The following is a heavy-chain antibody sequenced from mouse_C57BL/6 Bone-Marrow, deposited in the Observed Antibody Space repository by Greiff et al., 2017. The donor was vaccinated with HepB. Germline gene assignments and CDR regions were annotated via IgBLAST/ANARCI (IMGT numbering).Heavy chain of an antibody. CDR3: ARSGTTVVPYFDY. CDR1: GFSLTRYG. D-gene: IGHD1-1*01. CDR2: IWSDGST. J-gene: IGHJ2*01. V-gene: IGHV2-6*03. Sequence: VQLVESGPGLVAPSQSLSITCPVSGFSLTRYGVHWVRPPPGKGLEWLVVIWSDGSTTYNSALKSRLSISKDNSKSQVFLKMNSLQTDDTAMYYCARSGTTVVPYFDYWGQGTTLTVSS.